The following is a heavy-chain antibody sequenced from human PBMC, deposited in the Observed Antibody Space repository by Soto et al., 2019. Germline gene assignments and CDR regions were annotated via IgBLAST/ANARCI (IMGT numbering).Heavy chain of an antibody. V-gene: IGHV4-59*01. J-gene: IGHJ4*02. CDR1: GGSISSYY. CDR2: IFYSGST. Sequence: SETLSLTCAVYGGSISSYYWSWIRQPPGKGLEWIGYIFYSGSTNYNPSLESRVIISVDTSKNQVSLKLSSVTAADTAVYWCARDGNIAAAGMGFDYWGQGTLVTVSS. D-gene: IGHD6-13*01. CDR3: ARDGNIAAAGMGFDY.